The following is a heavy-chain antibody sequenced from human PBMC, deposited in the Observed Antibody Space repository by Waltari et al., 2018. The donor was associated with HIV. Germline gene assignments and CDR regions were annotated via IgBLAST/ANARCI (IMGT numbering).Heavy chain of an antibody. D-gene: IGHD2-15*01. CDR2: INPKGGST. Sequence: VQLVQSGAEVQKPGASVQPSCKASGYTFTSYNIPWLRQAPGQGLEWMGIINPKGGSTTAAQKGQGRVTMTRDTSTNTGSMGLGSLRCGETAVYYWARGPERIPDRPWIFVHGWLDPWGLGTLVAVSS. CDR1: GYTFTSYN. V-gene: IGHV1-46*03. J-gene: IGHJ5*02. CDR3: ARGPERIPDRPWIFVHGWLDP.